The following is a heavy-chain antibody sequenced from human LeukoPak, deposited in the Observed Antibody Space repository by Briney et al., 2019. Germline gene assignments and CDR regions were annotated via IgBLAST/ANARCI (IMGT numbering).Heavy chain of an antibody. Sequence: GGSLRLSCAASGFTFSSFGMSWVRQAPGKGLEWVANIKQDGSVKQYVDSIKGRFTISRDNAKNSLYLQMNSLRAEDTAVYYCAELGITMIGGVWGKGTTVTISS. CDR2: IKQDGSVK. J-gene: IGHJ6*04. V-gene: IGHV3-7*01. D-gene: IGHD3-10*02. CDR3: AELGITMIGGV. CDR1: GFTFSSFG.